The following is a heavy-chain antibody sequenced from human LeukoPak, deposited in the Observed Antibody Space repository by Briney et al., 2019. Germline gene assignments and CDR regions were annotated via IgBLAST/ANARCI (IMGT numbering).Heavy chain of an antibody. J-gene: IGHJ4*02. D-gene: IGHD3-10*01. CDR3: ARDGAPFGELLGPQWFDY. CDR2: IWYDGSNK. CDR1: GFTFSSYG. V-gene: IGHV3-33*01. Sequence: PGGSLRLSCAASGFTFSSYGMHWVRQAPGKGLEWVAVIWYDGSNKYYADSVKGRFTISRDNSKNTLYLQMNSLRAEDTAVYYCARDGAPFGELLGPQWFDYWGQGTLVTVSS.